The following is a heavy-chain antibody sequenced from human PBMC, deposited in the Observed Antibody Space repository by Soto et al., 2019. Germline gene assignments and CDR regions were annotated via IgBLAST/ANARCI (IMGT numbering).Heavy chain of an antibody. CDR2: VNSYDGTT. Sequence: QVQLVQSAPEVKRPGDSVKVSCKTSGYTFTSYPYSWVRQAPGQGLQWMGWVNSYDGTTKVAQQFRDRISLTADKSAATVFMELRRLTSDDTAVYYCARDPTNDYGDDTFDYWGQGTKVIVSS. CDR1: GYTFTSYP. D-gene: IGHD4-17*01. V-gene: IGHV1-18*04. CDR3: ARDPTNDYGDDTFDY. J-gene: IGHJ4*02.